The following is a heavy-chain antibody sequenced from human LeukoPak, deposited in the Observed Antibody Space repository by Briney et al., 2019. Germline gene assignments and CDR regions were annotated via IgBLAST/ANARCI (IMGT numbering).Heavy chain of an antibody. CDR3: ARGDSYGYPYFDY. J-gene: IGHJ4*02. D-gene: IGHD5-18*01. Sequence: KPSETLSLTCAVYGGSFSGYYWSWIRQPPGKGLEWIGEINHSGSTNYNPSLKSRVTISVDTSKNQFSLKLSSVTAADMAVYYCARGDSYGYPYFDYWGQGTLVTVSS. CDR1: GGSFSGYY. V-gene: IGHV4-34*01. CDR2: INHSGST.